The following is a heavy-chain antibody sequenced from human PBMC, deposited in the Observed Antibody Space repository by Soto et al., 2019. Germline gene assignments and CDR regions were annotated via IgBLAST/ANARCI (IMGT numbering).Heavy chain of an antibody. CDR3: ARVEEYYYYYGMDV. J-gene: IGHJ6*02. D-gene: IGHD1-1*01. Sequence: QVQLVESGGGVVQPGRSLRLSCAASGFTFSSYAMHWVRQAPGKGLERVAVISYDGSNKYYADSVKGRFTISRDNSKNTLYLQMNSLRAEDTAVYYCARVEEYYYYYGMDVWGQGTTVTVSS. CDR1: GFTFSSYA. CDR2: ISYDGSNK. V-gene: IGHV3-30-3*01.